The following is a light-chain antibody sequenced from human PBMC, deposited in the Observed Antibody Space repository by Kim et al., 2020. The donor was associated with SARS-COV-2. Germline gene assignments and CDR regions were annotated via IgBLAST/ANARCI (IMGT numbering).Light chain of an antibody. CDR2: DVS. V-gene: IGLV2-14*03. J-gene: IGLJ1*01. CDR1: SSDPGTYTY. CDR3: SSSTSTSTRV. Sequence: GQSITISCTGTSSDPGTYTYVSWYQQHPGKAPKLIIYDVSKRPSGVFNRFSGSKSGDTASLTIFGLQAEDEADYYCSSSTSTSTRVFGTGTQLTVL.